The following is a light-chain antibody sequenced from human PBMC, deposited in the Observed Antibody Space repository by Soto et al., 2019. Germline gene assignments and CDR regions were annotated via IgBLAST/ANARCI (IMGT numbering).Light chain of an antibody. Sequence: EIVLTQSPAILSLSPGEKATLSCRASQSVSGSLGWYQQKPGQAPRLIIYDASVRATGIPARFSGSGSGTDFTLTISSLEPEDFAVYYCQQYGSSPRAFGGGTKVDIK. J-gene: IGKJ4*01. CDR1: QSVSGS. CDR3: QQYGSSPRA. V-gene: IGKV3-20*01. CDR2: DAS.